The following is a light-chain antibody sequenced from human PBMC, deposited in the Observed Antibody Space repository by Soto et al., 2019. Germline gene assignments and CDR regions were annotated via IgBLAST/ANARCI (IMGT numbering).Light chain of an antibody. CDR1: QSVSSSY. Sequence: EIVLTQSPGTLSLSPGERATLSCRASQSVSSSYLAWYQQKPGQAPRLLIYGASSRATGIPDRFSGSGSGTDFTLTLSRLEPEDCEVSYCQRHRSSHRMYTFGQGTRLEIK. CDR3: QRHRSSHRMYT. CDR2: GAS. V-gene: IGKV3-20*01. J-gene: IGKJ2*01.